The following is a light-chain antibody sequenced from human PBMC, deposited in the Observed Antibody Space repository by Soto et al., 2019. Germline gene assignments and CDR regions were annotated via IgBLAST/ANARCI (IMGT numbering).Light chain of an antibody. CDR1: QSVSSS. J-gene: IGKJ1*01. CDR3: QHYGSSPRT. V-gene: IGKV3-20*01. CDR2: DTS. Sequence: EIVLTQSPVTLSLSPGERATLSCRASQSVSSSLAWYQQKPGQAPRLLIYDTSNRATGIPARFSGSGSGTDFTLTINRLEPEDFAVYYCQHYGSSPRTFGQGTKVDI.